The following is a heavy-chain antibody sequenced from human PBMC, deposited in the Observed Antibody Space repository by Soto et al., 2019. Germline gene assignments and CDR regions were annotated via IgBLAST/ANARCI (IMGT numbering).Heavy chain of an antibody. CDR1: GFTFSSYG. J-gene: IGHJ6*02. V-gene: IGHV3-33*01. Sequence: QVQLVESGGGVVQPGRSLRLSCAVSGFTFSSYGMNWVRQAPGKGLEWVAIIWYDGSNEYYADSVKGRFTISRDNSKNTLYLQMNRLRAEDTAVYYCARDIYEFWSGYSYYYGMDVWGQGTTVTVSS. CDR2: IWYDGSNE. D-gene: IGHD3-3*01. CDR3: ARDIYEFWSGYSYYYGMDV.